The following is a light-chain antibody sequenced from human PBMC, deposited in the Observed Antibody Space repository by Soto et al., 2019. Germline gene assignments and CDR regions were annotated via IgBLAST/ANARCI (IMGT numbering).Light chain of an antibody. CDR2: GAS. V-gene: IGKV1-27*01. J-gene: IGKJ1*01. CDR3: QKYNSAPRT. CDR1: QGISNY. Sequence: DIQMTQSPSSLSASVGDRVTITCRASQGISNYLAWYQQKPGKVPKLLIYGASTLQSGVPLRFSGSGSGTDITLTISSLQPEDVATYYCQKYNSAPRTFGQGTKVEIK.